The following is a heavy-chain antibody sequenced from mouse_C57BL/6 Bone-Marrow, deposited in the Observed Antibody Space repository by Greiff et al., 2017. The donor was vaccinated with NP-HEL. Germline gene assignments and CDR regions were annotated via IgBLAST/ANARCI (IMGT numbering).Heavy chain of an antibody. D-gene: IGHD6-1*01. J-gene: IGHJ2*01. CDR1: GYSITSGYY. CDR3: ARVLYYFDY. V-gene: IGHV3-6*01. Sequence: EVQLQQSGPGLVKPSQSLSLTCSVTGYSITSGYYWNWIRQFPGNKLEWMGYISYDGSNNYNPSLKNLISITRDTSKNQFFLKLNSVTTEDTATYYCARVLYYFDYWGQGTTLTVSS. CDR2: ISYDGSN.